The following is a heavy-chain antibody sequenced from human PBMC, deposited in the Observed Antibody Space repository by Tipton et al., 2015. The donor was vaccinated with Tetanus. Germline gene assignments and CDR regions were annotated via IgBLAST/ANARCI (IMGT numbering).Heavy chain of an antibody. CDR2: ISYSGST. V-gene: IGHV4-61*01. CDR1: GGSVRSGSYY. Sequence: LRLSCTVSGGSVRSGSYYWNWIRQPPGKGLEWIGYISYSGSTNSNYSLKSRITISQDTSKNQFSLKLTSVTAADTAVYYCARANYDFPKKGAFDFWGQGMLVLVSS. D-gene: IGHD3-3*01. CDR3: ARANYDFPKKGAFDF. J-gene: IGHJ4*02.